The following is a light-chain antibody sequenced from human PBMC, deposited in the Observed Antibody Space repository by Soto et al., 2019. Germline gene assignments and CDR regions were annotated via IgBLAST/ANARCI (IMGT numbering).Light chain of an antibody. CDR2: DAS. J-gene: IGKJ2*01. Sequence: DIQMTQSPSTLSASVGDRVTITCRARQSISSWLAWYQQKPGKAPKLLIYDASSLGSGVPSRFSSSGSGTEFTLTISSLQPDDFATYYCQQYNTYSGTFGQGTKLEIK. V-gene: IGKV1-5*01. CDR3: QQYNTYSGT. CDR1: QSISSW.